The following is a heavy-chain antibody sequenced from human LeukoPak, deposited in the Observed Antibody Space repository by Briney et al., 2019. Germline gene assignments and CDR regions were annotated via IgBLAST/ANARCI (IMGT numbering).Heavy chain of an antibody. CDR3: ARGVFCFDF. Sequence: GGSRRLSCAASGFTFSTYWMSWVRQAPGKGLEWVANIKEDGSEKYYVDSVKGRFTVSRDNTENSLYLQMSSLRAEDTAVYYCARGVFCFDFWGQGTLVTVSS. CDR1: GFTFSTYW. V-gene: IGHV3-7*03. J-gene: IGHJ4*02. CDR2: IKEDGSEK. D-gene: IGHD3-3*01.